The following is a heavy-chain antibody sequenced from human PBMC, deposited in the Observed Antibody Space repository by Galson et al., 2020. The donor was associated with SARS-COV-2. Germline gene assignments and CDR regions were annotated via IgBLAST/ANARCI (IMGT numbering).Heavy chain of an antibody. V-gene: IGHV3-43D*04. J-gene: IGHJ6*02. CDR2: INWDGGRT. CDR3: SREIYPLTAAGNYYGLPV. CDR1: GFTFDDYA. Sequence: GESLKISCTASGFTFDDYAMHWVRQSPGKGLDWVAVINWDGGRTFYADSVKGRFTISRDNSKKSLYLEMSSLRPEDTALYYCSREIYPLTAAGNYYGLPVWGHGTTVIVSS. D-gene: IGHD6-13*01.